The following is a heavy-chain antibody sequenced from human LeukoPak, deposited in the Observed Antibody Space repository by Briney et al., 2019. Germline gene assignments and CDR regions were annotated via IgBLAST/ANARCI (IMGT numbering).Heavy chain of an antibody. D-gene: IGHD6-13*01. V-gene: IGHV3-7*04. Sequence: GGSLRLSCAASGFPFSRYWMSWVRQAPGKGLEWVSNIKPDGGEKHYVDSVKGRFTFSRDNAKNSLYLQMNGLRAEYMAVYYCARLAAGSDYCDYWGEGTGVTVSS. J-gene: IGHJ4*02. CDR2: IKPDGGEK. CDR1: GFPFSRYW. CDR3: ARLAAGSDYCDY.